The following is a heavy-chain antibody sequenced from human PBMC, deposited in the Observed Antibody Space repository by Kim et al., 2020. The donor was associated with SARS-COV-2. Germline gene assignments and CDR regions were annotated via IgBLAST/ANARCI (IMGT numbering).Heavy chain of an antibody. CDR1: GFTFSSYE. D-gene: IGHD3-10*01. Sequence: GGSLRLSCAASGFTFSSYEMNWVRQAPGKGLEWVSYISSSGSTIYYADSVKGRFTISRDNAKNSLYLQMNSLRAEDTAVYYCARDHVSGGQFDYWGQGTLVTVSS. CDR3: ARDHVSGGQFDY. CDR2: ISSSGSTI. J-gene: IGHJ4*02. V-gene: IGHV3-48*03.